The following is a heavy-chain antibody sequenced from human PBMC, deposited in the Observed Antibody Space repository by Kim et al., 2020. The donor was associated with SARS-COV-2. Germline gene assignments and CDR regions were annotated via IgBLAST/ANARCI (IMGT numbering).Heavy chain of an antibody. D-gene: IGHD5-12*01. CDR3: ARYGYDAPTYFFDY. J-gene: IGHJ4*02. CDR2: IHSTGIT. CDR1: GGSITNYY. Sequence: SETLSLTCSVSGGSITNYYWSWIRQPPGKGLEWIAYIHSTGITSYNPSLKSRVTISVDTSKNHFSLNLMSVTATDTAVYFCARYGYDAPTYFFDYWGQGALVTVS. V-gene: IGHV4-59*13.